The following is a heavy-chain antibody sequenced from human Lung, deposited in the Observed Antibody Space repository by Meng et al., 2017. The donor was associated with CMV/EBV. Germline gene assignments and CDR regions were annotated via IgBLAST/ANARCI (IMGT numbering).Heavy chain of an antibody. CDR2: IYPADSNT. CDR3: ARKRGYFFDY. D-gene: IGHD3-10*01. J-gene: IGHJ4*01. V-gene: IGHV5-51*01. CDR1: AYTFSTYW. Sequence: GESXKISCKGSAYTFSTYWLGWVRQLPGRGLEWMGLIYPADSNTTYSPSFRGHVTISADKSISTAYLQWIGLRASDTAIYYCARKRGYFFDYWGHGGPVTVSS.